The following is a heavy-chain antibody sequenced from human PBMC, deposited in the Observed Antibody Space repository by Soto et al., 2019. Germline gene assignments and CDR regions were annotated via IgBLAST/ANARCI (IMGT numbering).Heavy chain of an antibody. CDR2: IYWDDDK. Sequence: QITLKESGPTLVKPTQTLTLTCTFSGFSLSTSGVGVGWIRQPPGKALEWLALIYWDDDKRYSPSLKSRLTXSKDTSKNHVVLTLTNMDPVDTATYYCAHRRGWFDPWGQGTLVTVSS. J-gene: IGHJ5*02. CDR1: GFSLSTSGVG. CDR3: AHRRGWFDP. V-gene: IGHV2-5*02.